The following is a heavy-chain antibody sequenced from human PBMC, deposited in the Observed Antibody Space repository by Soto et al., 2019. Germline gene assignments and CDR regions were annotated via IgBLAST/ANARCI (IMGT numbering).Heavy chain of an antibody. CDR1: GFTFSNYW. CDR3: ARAEDYYDSGGYYRLFDY. Sequence: EVQLVESGGGLVQPGGSLRLSCAASGFTFSNYWMSWVRQAPGKGLEWVANIKQDGSEKHYVDAVKGRFTISRDNAKKSLYLQMNSLRAEDTAVYYCARAEDYYDSGGYYRLFDYWGQGTLVTVSS. J-gene: IGHJ4*02. CDR2: IKQDGSEK. D-gene: IGHD3-22*01. V-gene: IGHV3-7*03.